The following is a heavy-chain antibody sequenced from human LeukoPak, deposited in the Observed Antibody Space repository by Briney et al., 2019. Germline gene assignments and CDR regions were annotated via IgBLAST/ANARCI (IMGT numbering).Heavy chain of an antibody. CDR3: AKDRGVVYFDY. CDR1: GFSFSRSW. Sequence: GGSLRLSCAASGFSFSRSWMHWVRQAPGKGLVWVSRINDDGSIISYGDPVKGRFTISRDNAKNTLYLQMNSLRAEDTAVYYCAKDRGVVYFDYWGQGTLVTVSS. D-gene: IGHD2-15*01. J-gene: IGHJ4*02. V-gene: IGHV3-74*01. CDR2: INDDGSII.